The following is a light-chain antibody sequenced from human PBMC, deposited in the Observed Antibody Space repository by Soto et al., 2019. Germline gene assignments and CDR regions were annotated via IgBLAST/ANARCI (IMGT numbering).Light chain of an antibody. CDR1: QYINTR. J-gene: IGKJ3*01. CDR3: HQSQRGPRT. Sequence: EIVLTQSPATLSSFPGDRVTLSCRASQYINTRLAWYQHRPGQAPRLLIYQTSIRAAGIPARFSASGSGTDFTLTISDVQTEDFALYYCHQSQRGPRTFGPGTKVDI. V-gene: IGKV3-11*01. CDR2: QTS.